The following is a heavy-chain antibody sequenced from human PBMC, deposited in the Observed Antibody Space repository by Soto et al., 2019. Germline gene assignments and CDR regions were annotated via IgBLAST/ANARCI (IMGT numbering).Heavy chain of an antibody. Sequence: EVPLVESGGGLVQPGRSLRLFCAASGFTFDDYAMHWVRQAPGKGLEWVSGISWNSGSIGYADSVKGRFTISRDNAKNSLYLQMNSLGAKDMALYYCVKSLGGRNGNACDICGQGTMVTVSS. CDR1: GFTFDDYA. D-gene: IGHD1-26*01. J-gene: IGHJ3*02. CDR2: ISWNSGSI. V-gene: IGHV3-9*03. CDR3: VKSLGGRNGNACDI.